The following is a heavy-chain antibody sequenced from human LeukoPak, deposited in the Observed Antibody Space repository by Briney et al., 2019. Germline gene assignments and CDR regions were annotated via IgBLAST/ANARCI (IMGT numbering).Heavy chain of an antibody. D-gene: IGHD6-6*01. CDR2: IYSGGST. V-gene: IGHV3-53*01. CDR3: ARDWQLEGIDY. Sequence: GGSLRLSCAASGFTVSSNYMSWVRQAPGKGLEWVSVIYSGGSTYYADSVKGRFTISRDNAKNSLYQQMNSLRAEDTAVYYCARDWQLEGIDYWGQGTLVTVSS. J-gene: IGHJ4*02. CDR1: GFTVSSNY.